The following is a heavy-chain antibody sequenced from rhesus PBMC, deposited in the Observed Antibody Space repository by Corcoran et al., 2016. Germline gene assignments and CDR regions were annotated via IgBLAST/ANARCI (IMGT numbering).Heavy chain of an antibody. CDR2: SRGAGGST. CDR3: ARGVGASGISGWF. CDR1: GAFISSYW. V-gene: IGHV4-80*01. J-gene: IGHJ4*01. Sequence: QVQLQESGPGLVKPSEPMSLTCAVSGAFISSYWWRWLRQPPGKGLEWGGESRGAGGSTYYNPSLKSRVTISKDASNNQFSLKMTSVTAADTAVYYCARGVGASGISGWFWGQGVLVTVSS. D-gene: IGHD6-31*01.